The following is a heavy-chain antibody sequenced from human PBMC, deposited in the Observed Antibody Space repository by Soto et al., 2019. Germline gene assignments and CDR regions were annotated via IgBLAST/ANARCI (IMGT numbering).Heavy chain of an antibody. CDR3: ARSLAHYYDSSGYQDFDY. CDR1: GGTFSSYA. D-gene: IGHD3-22*01. V-gene: IGHV1-69*01. CDR2: IIPIFGTA. J-gene: IGHJ4*02. Sequence: QVQLVQSGAEVKKPGSSVKVSCKASGGTFSSYAISWVRQAPGQGLEWIGGIIPIFGTANYAQKFQGRVTITADESTSTAYMELSSLRSEDTAVYHCARSLAHYYDSSGYQDFDYWGQGTLVTVSS.